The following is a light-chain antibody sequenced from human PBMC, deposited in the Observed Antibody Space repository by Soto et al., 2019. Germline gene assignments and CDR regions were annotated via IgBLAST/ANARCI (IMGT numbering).Light chain of an antibody. CDR3: QQYGRPPIT. CDR2: GAS. Sequence: EIVLTQSPGTLSLSPGERATLSCRASQSVTSNHLAWYQQKPGQAPRPLIFGASIRATGIPDRVSGSGSGADFTLTINRLEPEDFAVYYCQQYGRPPITFGQGTRLEIK. J-gene: IGKJ5*01. V-gene: IGKV3-20*01. CDR1: QSVTSNH.